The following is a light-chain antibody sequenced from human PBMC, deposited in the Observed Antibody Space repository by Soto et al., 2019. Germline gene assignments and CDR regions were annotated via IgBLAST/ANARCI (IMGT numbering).Light chain of an antibody. CDR3: QSYDGSLSGWGL. Sequence: QSVLTQPPSVSGAPGQRVTISCTGSRSNIGAGYHVHWYQQLPGRAPKLLIYGNSNRPSGVPDRFSGSKSGTSASLAITGLQAEDEADYYCQSYDGSLSGWGLFGGGTKVTVL. CDR2: GNS. V-gene: IGLV1-40*01. CDR1: RSNIGAGYH. J-gene: IGLJ2*01.